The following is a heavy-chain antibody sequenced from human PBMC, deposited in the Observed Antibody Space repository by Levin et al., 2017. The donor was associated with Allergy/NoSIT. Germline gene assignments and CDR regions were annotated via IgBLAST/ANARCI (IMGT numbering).Heavy chain of an antibody. J-gene: IGHJ4*02. Sequence: GGSLRLSCAASGFTFRSYAMSWVRQPPGKGLEWVSVISGSGGTTYYADSVKGRFTISRDNSNNTLYLQMNNLRADDTAVYFCARDRYCSGGGCYSDYWGQGTLVTVSS. CDR1: GFTFRSYA. D-gene: IGHD2-15*01. V-gene: IGHV3-23*01. CDR2: ISGSGGTT. CDR3: ARDRYCSGGGCYSDY.